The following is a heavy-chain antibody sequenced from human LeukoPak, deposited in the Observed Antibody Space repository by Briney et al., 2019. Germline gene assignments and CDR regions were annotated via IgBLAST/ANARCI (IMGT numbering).Heavy chain of an antibody. Sequence: GSSVKVSCKASGGTFSSYAISWVRQAPGLGLEWMGRIIPILGIANYAQKFQGRVTITADKSTSTAYMELSSLRSEDTAVYYCAKEQGFWSGYYDAFDIWGQGTMVTVSS. D-gene: IGHD3-3*01. CDR1: GGTFSSYA. J-gene: IGHJ3*02. CDR2: IIPILGIA. CDR3: AKEQGFWSGYYDAFDI. V-gene: IGHV1-69*04.